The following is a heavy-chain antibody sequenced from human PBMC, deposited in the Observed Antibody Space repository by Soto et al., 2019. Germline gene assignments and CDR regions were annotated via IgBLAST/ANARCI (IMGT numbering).Heavy chain of an antibody. CDR3: GRGGSDSPRGMDV. V-gene: IGHV3-74*01. CDR1: GFTFSPYW. D-gene: IGHD6-19*01. Sequence: EVQLAESGGGLVQPGGSLRLSCAASGFTFSPYWMHWVRQAPGKGLVWVSRINPDGSSTDYADSVKGRFTISRDNAKNTLYLQMNILRAEDTAVYYCGRGGSDSPRGMDVWGQGTKVTVSS. CDR2: INPDGSST. J-gene: IGHJ6*02.